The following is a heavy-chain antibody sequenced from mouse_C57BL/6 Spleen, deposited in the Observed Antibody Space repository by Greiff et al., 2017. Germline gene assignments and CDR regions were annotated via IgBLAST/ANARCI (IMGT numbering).Heavy chain of an antibody. CDR3: AKHGGYYYGSSSAWFAY. J-gene: IGHJ3*01. D-gene: IGHD1-1*01. CDR2: IWGGGST. CDR1: GFSLTSYG. V-gene: IGHV2-9*01. Sequence: VQRVESGPGLVAPSQSLSITCPVSGFSLTSYGVDWVCQPPGKGLEWLGVIWGGGSTNYNSALMSRLSISKDNSKSQVFLKMNSLQTDDTAMYYCAKHGGYYYGSSSAWFAYWGQGTLVTVSA.